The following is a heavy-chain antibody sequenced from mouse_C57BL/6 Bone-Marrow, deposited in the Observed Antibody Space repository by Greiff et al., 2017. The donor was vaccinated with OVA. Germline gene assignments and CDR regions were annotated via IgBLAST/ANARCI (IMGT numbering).Heavy chain of an antibody. CDR2: IYPGDGDT. Sequence: LQQSGASVKISCKASGYAFSSYWMNWVKQRPGKGLEWIGQIYPGDGDTNYNGKFKGKATLTADKSSSTAYMQLSSLTSEDSAVYFCARGRLRRGMDYWGQGTSVTVSS. CDR3: ARGRLRRGMDY. D-gene: IGHD3-2*02. J-gene: IGHJ4*01. V-gene: IGHV1-80*01. CDR1: GYAFSSYW.